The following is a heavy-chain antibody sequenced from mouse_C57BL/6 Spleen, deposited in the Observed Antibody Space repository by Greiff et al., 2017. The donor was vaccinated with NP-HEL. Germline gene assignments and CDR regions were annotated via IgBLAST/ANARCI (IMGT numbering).Heavy chain of an antibody. D-gene: IGHD2-3*01. Sequence: VQLVESGPGLVAPSQSLSITCTVSGFSLTSYGVHWVRQPPGKGLEWLVVIWSDGSTTYNSALKSRLSISKDNSKSQVFLKMNSLQTDDTAMYYCARDDGYYPYYYAMDYWGQGTSVTVSS. CDR3: ARDDGYYPYYYAMDY. CDR1: GFSLTSYG. V-gene: IGHV2-6*03. J-gene: IGHJ4*01. CDR2: IWSDGST.